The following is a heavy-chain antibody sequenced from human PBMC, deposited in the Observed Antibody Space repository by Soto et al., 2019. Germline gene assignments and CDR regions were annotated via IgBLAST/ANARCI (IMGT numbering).Heavy chain of an antibody. V-gene: IGHV4-59*08. J-gene: IGHJ5*02. Sequence: SETLSLTCTVSGGSISSYYWSWIRQPPGKGLEWIGYIYYSGSTNYNPSLKSRVTISVDTSKNQFSLKLSSVTAADTAVYYCARLGCSGGSCYHNWFDPWGQGTLVTVSS. D-gene: IGHD2-15*01. CDR1: GGSISSYY. CDR2: IYYSGST. CDR3: ARLGCSGGSCYHNWFDP.